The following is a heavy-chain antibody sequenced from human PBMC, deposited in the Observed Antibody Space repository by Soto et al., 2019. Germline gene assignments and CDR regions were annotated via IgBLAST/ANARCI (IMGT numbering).Heavy chain of an antibody. CDR1: GESFSGHI. CDR3: ARGLITGSHYSGGWYYFDS. Sequence: PSETLSLTCAVYGESFSGHIWTWIRQTPGKGLQWIGQINHSGSASYNPSLKSRVTISVHTSNSQFSLEPSSVTAADTAVYYCARGLITGSHYSGGWYYFDSWGQGTQVTVSS. D-gene: IGHD6-19*01. V-gene: IGHV4-34*01. CDR2: INHSGSA. J-gene: IGHJ4*02.